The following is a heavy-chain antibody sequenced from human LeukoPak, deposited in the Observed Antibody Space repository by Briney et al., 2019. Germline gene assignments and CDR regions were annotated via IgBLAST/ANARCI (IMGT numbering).Heavy chain of an antibody. Sequence: PGGSLRLSCAVSGINFRGYWMAGVRQAPGRGREGVPNRKQDGSEKYYVDSVKGRFTISRDNAKNSLYLEMNSLRVEDTAVYYCARDLGHTGYDLYDYWGQGTLVTVSS. D-gene: IGHD5-12*01. J-gene: IGHJ4*02. CDR2: RKQDGSEK. V-gene: IGHV3-7*01. CDR3: ARDLGHTGYDLYDY. CDR1: GINFRGYW.